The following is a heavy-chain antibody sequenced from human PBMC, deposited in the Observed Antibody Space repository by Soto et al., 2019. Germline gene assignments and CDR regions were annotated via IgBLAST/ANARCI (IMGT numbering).Heavy chain of an antibody. J-gene: IGHJ5*02. CDR2: IWYDGSNK. CDR1: GFTFSSYG. Sequence: QVQLVESGGGVVQPGRSLRLSCAASGFTFSSYGMHWVRQAPGKGLEWVAVIWYDGSNKYYADSVKGRFTISRDNSKNTRYLQMNSLRAVDTAVYNCARDRGSNWFDPWGQGTLVTVSS. CDR3: ARDRGSNWFDP. D-gene: IGHD3-10*01. V-gene: IGHV3-33*01.